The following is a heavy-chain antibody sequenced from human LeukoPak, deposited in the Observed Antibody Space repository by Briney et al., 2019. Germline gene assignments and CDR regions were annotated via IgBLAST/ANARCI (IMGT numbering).Heavy chain of an antibody. CDR3: ARQGYGGHSRGAADY. Sequence: ASVKVSCKASGYTITNNYMHWVRQAPGQGLEWMGVINPSGTGTSYAQKFQGRITMSRDTSTSTVYMELRSLRSDDTAVYYCARQGYGGHSRGAADYWGQGTLVTVSS. D-gene: IGHD4-23*01. J-gene: IGHJ4*02. CDR1: GYTITNNY. CDR2: INPSGTGT. V-gene: IGHV1-46*01.